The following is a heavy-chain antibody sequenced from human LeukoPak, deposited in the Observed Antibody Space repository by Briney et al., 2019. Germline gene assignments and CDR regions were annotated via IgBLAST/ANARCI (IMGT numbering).Heavy chain of an antibody. CDR1: GFTFSSYG. CDR2: ISSSSSYI. CDR3: AREGYSSSWYPN. Sequence: GGSLRLSCAASGFTFSSYGMHWVRQAPGKGLEWVSSISSSSSYIYYADSVKGRFTISRDNAKNSLYLQMNSLRAEDTAVYYCAREGYSSSWYPNWGQGTLVTVFS. D-gene: IGHD6-13*01. J-gene: IGHJ4*02. V-gene: IGHV3-21*01.